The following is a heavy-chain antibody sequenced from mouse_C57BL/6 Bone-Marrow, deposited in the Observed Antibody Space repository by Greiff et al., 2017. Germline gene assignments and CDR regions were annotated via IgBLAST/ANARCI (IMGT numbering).Heavy chain of an antibody. CDR3: ASGGYGYAMDY. Sequence: VQLQQSGAELARPGASVKLSCTASGYTFTSYGISWVKQRTGPGLEWIGEIYPRSGNTYYNEKFRGKSTLTADKSSSTAYMELRSLTSEDAAVYFCASGGYGYAMDYWGQGTSVTVSS. CDR2: IYPRSGNT. CDR1: GYTFTSYG. J-gene: IGHJ4*01. D-gene: IGHD2-2*01. V-gene: IGHV1-81*01.